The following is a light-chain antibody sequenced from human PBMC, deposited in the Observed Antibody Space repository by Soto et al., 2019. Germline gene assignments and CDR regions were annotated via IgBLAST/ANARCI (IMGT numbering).Light chain of an antibody. CDR2: EVF. CDR1: SSDVGGYNY. CDR3: SSYAGSNNFDV. Sequence: SVLTKPPSASRSPGQSVTISCPGTSSDVGGYNYVSWYQQHPGKAPKLMIYEVFKRPSGVPDRFSGSKSGNTASLTVSGLQAEDEADYYCSSYAGSNNFDVFGTGTKVTVL. J-gene: IGLJ1*01. V-gene: IGLV2-8*02.